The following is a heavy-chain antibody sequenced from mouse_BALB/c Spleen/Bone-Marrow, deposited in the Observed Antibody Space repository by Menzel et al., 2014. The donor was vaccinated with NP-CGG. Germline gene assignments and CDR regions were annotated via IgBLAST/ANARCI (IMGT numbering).Heavy chain of an antibody. CDR3: ASRDNAPFAY. D-gene: IGHD1-3*01. J-gene: IGHJ3*01. Sequence: QVQLQQSGPQLVRPGASVKISCKASGYSFTSYWMHWVKQRPEQGLEWIGMIDPSDSETKLNQKFKDKATLTVEKSSSTAYLQLRSPTSKDSAVDYCASRDNAPFAYWGQGTLVTVSA. CDR1: GYSFTSYW. CDR2: IDPSDSET. V-gene: IGHV1S126*01.